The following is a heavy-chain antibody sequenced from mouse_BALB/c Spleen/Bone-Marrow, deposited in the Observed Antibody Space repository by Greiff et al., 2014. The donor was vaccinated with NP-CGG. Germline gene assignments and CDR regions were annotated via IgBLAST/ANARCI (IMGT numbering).Heavy chain of an antibody. J-gene: IGHJ4*01. V-gene: IGHV1S81*02. CDR2: INPSNGRT. CDR1: GYTFTGYW. Sequence: VKLEESGAELVKPGASVKLSCKASGYTFTGYWMHWVKQRPGQGLERIGEINPSNGRTNYNEKFKSKATLTIDKSSSTAYMQHIRLTSEGSAVFYCARLIYDGSYRLDFWGQGTSVTVSS. D-gene: IGHD2-14*01. CDR3: ARLIYDGSYRLDF.